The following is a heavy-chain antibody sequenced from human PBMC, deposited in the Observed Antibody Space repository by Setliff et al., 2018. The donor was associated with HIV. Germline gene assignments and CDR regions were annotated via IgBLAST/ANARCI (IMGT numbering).Heavy chain of an antibody. CDR2: IKSKTNGETT. J-gene: IGHJ3*02. CDR3: ARTLYRHAFDI. D-gene: IGHD3-16*01. Sequence: GSLRLSCAGSGFIFSNGWMTWVRQAPGKGLEWVGRIKSKTNGETTNYAAPVKGRFTISRDDSKNTLFLQMNSLKTEDTAVYYCARTLYRHAFDIWGQGTMVTVSS. V-gene: IGHV3-15*01. CDR1: GFIFSNGW.